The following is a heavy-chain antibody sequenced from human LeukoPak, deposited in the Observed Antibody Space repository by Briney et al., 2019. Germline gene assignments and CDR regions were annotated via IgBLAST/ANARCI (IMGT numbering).Heavy chain of an antibody. CDR2: ISSSGSTI. Sequence: GGSLRLSCAASGFTFSSYGMNWVRQAPGKGLEWVSYISSSGSTIYYADSVKGRFTISRDNAKNSLYLQMNSLRAEDTAVYYCARARRYYYDSSGYYYYYYYMDVWGKGTTVTVSS. D-gene: IGHD3-22*01. V-gene: IGHV3-48*03. CDR3: ARARRYYYDSSGYYYYYYYMDV. J-gene: IGHJ6*03. CDR1: GFTFSSYG.